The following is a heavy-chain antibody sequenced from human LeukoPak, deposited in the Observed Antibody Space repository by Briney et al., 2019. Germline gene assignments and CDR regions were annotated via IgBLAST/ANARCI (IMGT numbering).Heavy chain of an antibody. Sequence: GGSLRLSCAASGFTVSSNEMSWVRQAPGKGLEWVSAISGSGGSTYYADSVKGRFTISSDNSKNTLYLQMNSLRAEDTAVYYCAKRGAEVGATVAPGDYWGQGNLVTVSS. J-gene: IGHJ4*02. V-gene: IGHV3-23*01. D-gene: IGHD1-26*01. CDR2: ISGSGGST. CDR3: AKRGAEVGATVAPGDY. CDR1: GFTVSSNE.